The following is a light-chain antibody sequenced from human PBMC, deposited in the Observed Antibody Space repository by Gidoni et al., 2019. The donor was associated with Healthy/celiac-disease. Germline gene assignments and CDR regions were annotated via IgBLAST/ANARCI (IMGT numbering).Light chain of an antibody. Sequence: DIQMTPSPSSVSASVGDRVTIHCRASQDISSWLAWYQQKPGQAPNLLIYATSILHRGIPSRFRGSKSGTEFTLTISSLQPEDFATYYCQQYNNWPFTFGGGTKVEIK. CDR3: QQYNNWPFT. J-gene: IGKJ4*01. CDR1: QDISSW. CDR2: ATS. V-gene: IGKV1-12*01.